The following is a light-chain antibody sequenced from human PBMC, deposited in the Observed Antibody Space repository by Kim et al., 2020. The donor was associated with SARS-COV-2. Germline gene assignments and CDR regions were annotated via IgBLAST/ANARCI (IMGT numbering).Light chain of an antibody. J-gene: IGLJ2*01. V-gene: IGLV3-21*04. CDR2: YDN. CDR3: QVWDSTSDVV. Sequence: SYELTQPPSVSVAPGETATIPCGNDNIGSKSVHWYQQKPGQAPMLVISYDNDRPSGIPERFSGSNSGNTATLTIGRVEAGDEADYYCQVWDSTSDVVFGGGTQLTVL. CDR1: NIGSKS.